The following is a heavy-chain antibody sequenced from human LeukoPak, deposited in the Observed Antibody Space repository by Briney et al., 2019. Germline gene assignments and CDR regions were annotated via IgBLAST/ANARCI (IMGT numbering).Heavy chain of an antibody. J-gene: IGHJ4*02. CDR3: AKKAQAKQWLYYFDY. CDR2: ISASGGST. CDR1: GFTFSSSA. D-gene: IGHD6-19*01. Sequence: GGSLRLSCAASGFTFSSSAMSWVRQVPGKGLEWVSGISASGGSTYYADSVRGRFTISRDNSKNTLYLQMNSLRAEDTAVYYCAKKAQAKQWLYYFDYWGQGTLVTVSS. V-gene: IGHV3-23*01.